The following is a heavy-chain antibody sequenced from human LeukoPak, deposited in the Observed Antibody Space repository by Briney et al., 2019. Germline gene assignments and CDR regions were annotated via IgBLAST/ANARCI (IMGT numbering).Heavy chain of an antibody. CDR2: INPNSGGT. V-gene: IGHV1-2*02. Sequence: GASVKVSCKASGYTFNAYYMHWVRQAPGQGLEWMGWINPNSGGTNYAQKFQGRVTMTRDTAISTAYMELSRLRSDDTAVYYCASGKAAAGAGWFDPWGQGTLVTVSS. CDR3: ASGKAAAGAGWFDP. CDR1: GYTFNAYY. D-gene: IGHD6-13*01. J-gene: IGHJ5*02.